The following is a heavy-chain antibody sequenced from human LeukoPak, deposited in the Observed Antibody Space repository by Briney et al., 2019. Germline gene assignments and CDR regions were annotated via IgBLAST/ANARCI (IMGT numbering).Heavy chain of an antibody. J-gene: IGHJ6*03. CDR1: GFTFSNAW. D-gene: IGHD6-13*01. Sequence: GGSLRPSCAASGFTFSNAWMSWVRQAPGKGLEWVGRIKSKTDGGTTDYAAPVKGRFTISRDDSKNTLYLQMNSLKTEDTAVYYCTRSSSWRDYYYYYYYMDVWGKGTTVTVSS. CDR3: TRSSSWRDYYYYYYYMDV. CDR2: IKSKTDGGTT. V-gene: IGHV3-15*01.